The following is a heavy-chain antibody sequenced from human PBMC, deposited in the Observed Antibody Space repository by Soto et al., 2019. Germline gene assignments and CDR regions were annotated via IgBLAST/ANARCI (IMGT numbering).Heavy chain of an antibody. CDR2: IIPIFGTT. CDR3: VARRYCSGGSCPAYFDY. Sequence: QVQVVQSGAEVKKPGSSVKVSCKASGTTFSSYAISWVRQAPGQGLEWMGGIIPIFGTTNYPHKFQGRLTITADESTSAAYMELSSLTSEDTAVYYCVARRYCSGGSCPAYFDYWGQGTLVTVSS. J-gene: IGHJ4*02. D-gene: IGHD2-15*01. CDR1: GTTFSSYA. V-gene: IGHV1-69*01.